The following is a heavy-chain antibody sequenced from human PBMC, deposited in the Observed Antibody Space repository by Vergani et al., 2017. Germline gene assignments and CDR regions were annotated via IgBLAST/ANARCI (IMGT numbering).Heavy chain of an antibody. CDR1: GYTFTSSS. J-gene: IGHJ4*02. CDR3: ARGYYDFWRGYYTRVPEFDY. V-gene: IGHV1-3*01. D-gene: IGHD3-3*01. Sequence: QVPLVQSGAEVKKPGASVKVSFKASGYTFTSSSMHLVRQAPGQRLAWMGWINAGNANTKYSPKFQGSVTITRDTSASTASMELSSLRSEDTAVYYCARGYYDFWRGYYTRVPEFDYWGQGTLVTVSS. CDR2: INAGNANT.